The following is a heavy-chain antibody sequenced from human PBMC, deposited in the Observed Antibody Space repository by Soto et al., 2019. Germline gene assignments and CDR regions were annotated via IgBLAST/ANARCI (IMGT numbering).Heavy chain of an antibody. J-gene: IGHJ4*02. Sequence: GASVKVSCKASGYTFTSYGISWVRQAPGQGLEWMGWISAYNGNTNYAQKLQGRVTMTTDTSTSTAYMELRSLRSDDTAVYYCARGAYYDFWSGRAPQRIHFDYWGQGTLVTVSS. CDR3: ARGAYYDFWSGRAPQRIHFDY. CDR2: ISAYNGNT. CDR1: GYTFTSYG. V-gene: IGHV1-18*01. D-gene: IGHD3-3*01.